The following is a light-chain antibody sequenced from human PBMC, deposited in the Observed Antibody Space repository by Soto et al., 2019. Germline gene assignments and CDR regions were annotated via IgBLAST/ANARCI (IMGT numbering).Light chain of an antibody. CDR2: DVN. CDR3: SSYKSRRTLPHV. V-gene: IGLV2-14*01. J-gene: IGLJ1*01. CDR1: SSDVGGYNL. Sequence: QSALTQPASVSGSPGQSITISCTGTSSDVGGYNLVSWYQQYPDKAPKLMIFDVNTRPSGVSNRFPGSKSGSTASLTISGLQAEAVAAYSCSSYKSRRTLPHVFGPGTKLTVL.